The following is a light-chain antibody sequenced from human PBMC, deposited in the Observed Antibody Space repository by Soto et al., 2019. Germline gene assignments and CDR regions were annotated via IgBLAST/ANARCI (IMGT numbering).Light chain of an antibody. Sequence: DILMTQSRSSLSASVGDRVTITCRASQSISSYLNWYQQKPGKAPKLLIYAASSLQSGVPSTFSGSGSGTDFTLTISSLRPEDFAPYYCQQTYSTPRTFGQGTKVEIK. V-gene: IGKV1-39*01. J-gene: IGKJ1*01. CDR3: QQTYSTPRT. CDR1: QSISSY. CDR2: AAS.